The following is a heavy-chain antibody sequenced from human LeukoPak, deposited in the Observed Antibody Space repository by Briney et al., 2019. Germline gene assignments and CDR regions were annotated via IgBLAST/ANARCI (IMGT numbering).Heavy chain of an antibody. CDR3: ARERKNYGSGENWFDP. J-gene: IGHJ5*02. D-gene: IGHD3-10*01. CDR1: GYTFTSYY. CDR2: INPSGGST. Sequence: ASVKVSCKASGYTFTSYYMHWVRQAPGQGLEWMGIINPSGGSTSYAQKFQGRVTMTRGMSTSTVYMELSSLRSEDTAVYYCARERKNYGSGENWFDPWGQGTLVTVSS. V-gene: IGHV1-46*01.